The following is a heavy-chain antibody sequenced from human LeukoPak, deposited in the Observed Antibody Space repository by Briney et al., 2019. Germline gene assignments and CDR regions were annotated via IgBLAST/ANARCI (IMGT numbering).Heavy chain of an antibody. J-gene: IGHJ4*02. V-gene: IGHV3-7*04. D-gene: IGHD6-13*01. Sequence: FTLSRDNAKNALYLQMNSLRAEDTAVYYCARSAGSSSWYEVYYFDYWGQGTLVTVSS. CDR3: ARSAGSSSWYEVYYFDY.